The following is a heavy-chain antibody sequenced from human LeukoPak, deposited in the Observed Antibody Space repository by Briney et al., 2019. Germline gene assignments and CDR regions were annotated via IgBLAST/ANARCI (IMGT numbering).Heavy chain of an antibody. V-gene: IGHV3-23*01. CDR2: ISGSGGST. CDR3: AKNDIVVVTAIGGY. CDR1: GFTFSSYA. J-gene: IGHJ4*02. Sequence: PGGSLRLSCAASGFTFSSYAMSWVRQAPGKGLEWVSAISGSGGSTYYADSVKGRFTISRDNSKNTLYLQMNSLRAEDTAVYYCAKNDIVVVTAIGGYWGQGTLVTVSS. D-gene: IGHD2-21*02.